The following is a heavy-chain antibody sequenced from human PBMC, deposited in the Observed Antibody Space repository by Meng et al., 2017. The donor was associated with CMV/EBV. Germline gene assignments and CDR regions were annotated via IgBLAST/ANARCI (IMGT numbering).Heavy chain of an antibody. CDR1: GFTFDIYG. V-gene: IGHV3-30*02. CDR2: IRYDGSST. D-gene: IGHD2-2*01. CDR3: AKDLLVRQLNTSPSFGY. J-gene: IGHJ4*02. Sequence: GGSLRLSCAASGFTFDIYGLHWARQAPGKGLEWVAFIRYDGSSTYSSDSVKGRFTISRDNSKNTMYLQMNSLTTEDTAIYYCAKDLLVRQLNTSPSFGYWGQGTLVTVSS.